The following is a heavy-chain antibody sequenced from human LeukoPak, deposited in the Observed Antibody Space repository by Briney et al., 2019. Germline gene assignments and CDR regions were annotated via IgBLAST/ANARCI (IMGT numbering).Heavy chain of an antibody. CDR1: GFTFSSNS. Sequence: GGSLRLSCAASGFTFSSNSMNWVRQAPGKGLEWVSYISISSSYTNYADSVKGRFTISRDNAKNSLYLQMNSLRAEDTAVYYCARVIGGIRYFDWYNWFDPWGQGTLVTVSS. D-gene: IGHD3-9*01. CDR3: ARVIGGIRYFDWYNWFDP. J-gene: IGHJ5*02. V-gene: IGHV3-21*05. CDR2: ISISSSYT.